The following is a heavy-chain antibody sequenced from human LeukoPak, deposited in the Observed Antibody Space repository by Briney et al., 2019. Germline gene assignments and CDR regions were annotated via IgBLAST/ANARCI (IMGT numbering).Heavy chain of an antibody. CDR3: AKDYYYGSGSYYALDS. D-gene: IGHD3-10*01. V-gene: IGHV3-23*01. CDR2: LSGSGGST. CDR1: GFTFSSYA. J-gene: IGHJ5*01. Sequence: PGGSLRLSCAASGFTFSSYAMSWVRQAPGKGLEWVSALSGSGGSTYHADSVKGRFTISRDNSKNTLYLQMNSPRADDTAIYYCAKDYYYGSGSYYALDSWGQGTLVTVSS.